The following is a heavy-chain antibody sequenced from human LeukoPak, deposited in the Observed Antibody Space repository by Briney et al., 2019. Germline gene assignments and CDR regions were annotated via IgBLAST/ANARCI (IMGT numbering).Heavy chain of an antibody. CDR1: GFTVSSNY. Sequence: PGGSLRLSCAASGFTVSSNYMSWVRQAPGKGLEWVSVIYSGGSTYYADSVKGRFTISRDNSKNTLYLQMNSLRAEDTAVYYCARGSGTGSSTYYYYYYYMDVWGKGITVTVSS. V-gene: IGHV3-53*01. CDR3: ARGSGTGSSTYYYYYYYMDV. J-gene: IGHJ6*03. D-gene: IGHD6-6*01. CDR2: IYSGGST.